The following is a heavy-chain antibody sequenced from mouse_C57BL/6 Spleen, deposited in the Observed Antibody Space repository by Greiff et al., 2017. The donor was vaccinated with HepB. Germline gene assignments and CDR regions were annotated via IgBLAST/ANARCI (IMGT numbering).Heavy chain of an antibody. D-gene: IGHD2-4*01. CDR2: IYPGDGDT. Sequence: VQLQQSGPELVKPGASVKISCKASGYAFSSSWMNWVKQRPGKGLEWIGRIYPGDGDTNYNGKFKGKATLTADKSSSTAYMQLSSLTSEDSAVYFCAREGYDYDAYFDVWGTGTTVTVSS. J-gene: IGHJ1*03. CDR3: AREGYDYDAYFDV. CDR1: GYAFSSSW. V-gene: IGHV1-82*01.